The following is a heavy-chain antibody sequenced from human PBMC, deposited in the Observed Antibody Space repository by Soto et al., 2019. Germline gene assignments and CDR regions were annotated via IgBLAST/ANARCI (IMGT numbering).Heavy chain of an antibody. J-gene: IGHJ4*02. V-gene: IGHV3-23*01. CDR2: VSANGQDI. D-gene: IGHD3-10*01. CDR3: AKDRHYPRDDFHY. Sequence: GGSLRLSCAAFGFTFSSFATSWVRQAPGKGRGWVSAVSANGQDIYYADSVRGRFTISRDNSKNTVILQMDSLSAEDTAVYYCAKDRHYPRDDFHYWGQGTQVTVSS. CDR1: GFTFSSFA.